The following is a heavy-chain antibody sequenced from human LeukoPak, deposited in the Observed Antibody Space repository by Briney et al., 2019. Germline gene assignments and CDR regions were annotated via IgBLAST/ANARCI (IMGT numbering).Heavy chain of an antibody. Sequence: GGSLRLSCVASGFTFSSYSMNWVRQAPGKGLEWVSYISTSSSPIYYVDSVKGRFTISRDNAMNSLYLQMKSLRAEDTAVYYCARSRWTANPYGDFFYRGQGTLVSVSS. V-gene: IGHV3-48*01. J-gene: IGHJ4*02. CDR3: ARSRWTANPYGDFFY. CDR1: GFTFSSYS. D-gene: IGHD3/OR15-3a*01. CDR2: ISTSSSPI.